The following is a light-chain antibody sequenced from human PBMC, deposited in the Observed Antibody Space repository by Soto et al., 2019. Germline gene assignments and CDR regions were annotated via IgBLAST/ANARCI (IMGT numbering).Light chain of an antibody. J-gene: IGKJ5*01. V-gene: IGKV1-39*01. CDR1: QSISSY. Sequence: DIHITQSPSSLSASVGDRVTITCRASQSISSYLNWYQQKPGKAPKLLIYAASSLQSGVPSRFSGSGSGTDFTLTISSLQPEDFATYYCQQSYSTPPTFGQGTRLEIK. CDR3: QQSYSTPPT. CDR2: AAS.